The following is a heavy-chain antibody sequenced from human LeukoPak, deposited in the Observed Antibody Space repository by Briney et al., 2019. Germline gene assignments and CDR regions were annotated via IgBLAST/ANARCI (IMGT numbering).Heavy chain of an antibody. CDR3: GRMEYYFDY. D-gene: IGHD3-3*01. CDR1: GGSISSYY. CDR2: IYYSGST. Sequence: PSETLSLTCTVSGGSISSYYWSWIRQPPGKGLEWIGYIYYSGSTNYNPSLKSRVTMSADTSKNQFSLRLSSVTAADTALYYCGRMEYYFDYWGQGTLVTVSS. J-gene: IGHJ4*02. V-gene: IGHV4-59*01.